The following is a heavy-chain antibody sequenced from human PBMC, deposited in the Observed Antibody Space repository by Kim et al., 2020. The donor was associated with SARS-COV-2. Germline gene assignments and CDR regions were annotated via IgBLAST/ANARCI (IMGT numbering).Heavy chain of an antibody. D-gene: IGHD3-3*01. V-gene: IGHV1-8*02. Sequence: ASVKVSCKASGYTFTSYDINWVRQATGQGLEWMGWINPNSGNTGYAQKFQGRVTMTRNTSISTAYMELSSLRSEDTAVYYCARAFGRITSVGRGDYYMDVWGKGTMVTVSS. J-gene: IGHJ6*03. CDR3: ARAFGRITSVGRGDYYMDV. CDR2: INPNSGNT. CDR1: GYTFTSYD.